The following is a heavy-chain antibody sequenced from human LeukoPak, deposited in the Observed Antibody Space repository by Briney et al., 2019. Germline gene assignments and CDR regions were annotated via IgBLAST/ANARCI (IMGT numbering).Heavy chain of an antibody. CDR2: ISSSSSSYI. CDR3: ARGLRFLEWLPRGVDFDY. J-gene: IGHJ4*02. CDR1: GFTFSSYS. D-gene: IGHD3-3*01. V-gene: IGHV3-21*01. Sequence: PGGSLRLSCAASGFTFSSYSMNWVRQAPGKGLEWVSSISSSSSSYIYYADSVKGRFTISRDNAKNSLYLQMNSLRAEDTAVYYCARGLRFLEWLPRGVDFDYWGQGTLVTVSS.